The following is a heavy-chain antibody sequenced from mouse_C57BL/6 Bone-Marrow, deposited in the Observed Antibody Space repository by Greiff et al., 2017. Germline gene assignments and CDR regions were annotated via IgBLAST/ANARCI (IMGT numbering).Heavy chain of an antibody. J-gene: IGHJ1*03. D-gene: IGHD1-1*01. V-gene: IGHV2-9-1*01. CDR3: ARNRYYYGSSHWYFDV. CDR2: IWTGGGT. Sequence: QVHVKQSGPGLVAPSQSLSITCTVSGFSLTSYAISWVRQPPGKGLEWLGVIWTGGGTNYNSALKSRLSISKDNSKSQVFLKMNSLQTDDTARYYCARNRYYYGSSHWYFDVWGTGTTVTVSS. CDR1: GFSLTSYA.